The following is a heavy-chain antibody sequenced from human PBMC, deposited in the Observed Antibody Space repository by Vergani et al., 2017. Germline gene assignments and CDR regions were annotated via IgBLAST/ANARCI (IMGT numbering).Heavy chain of an antibody. V-gene: IGHV3-15*07. J-gene: IGHJ4*02. CDR1: GFTFSNAW. D-gene: IGHD3-10*01. Sequence: EVQLVESGGGLVKPGGSLRLSCAASGFTFSNAWMNWVRQAPGKGLEWVGRIKSKTDGGTTDYAAPVKGRFTISRDDSKNTLYLQMNSLKTEDTAAYYCTTSPITMVRGVITVYYFDYWGQGTLVTVSS. CDR3: TTSPITMVRGVITVYYFDY. CDR2: IKSKTDGGTT.